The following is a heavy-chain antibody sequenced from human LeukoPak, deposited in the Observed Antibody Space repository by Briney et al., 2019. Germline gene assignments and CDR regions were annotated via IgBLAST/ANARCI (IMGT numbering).Heavy chain of an antibody. CDR2: IYYSGSA. Sequence: PSETLSLTCTVSGGSISSYYWSWIRQPPGKGLEWIGYIYYSGSANYNPSLKSRVNIPVDTSKNQFSLTLSSVTAAVTAVYYCARHRYYDFWSGVYYFDYWGQGTLVTVSS. CDR3: ARHRYYDFWSGVYYFDY. D-gene: IGHD3-3*01. J-gene: IGHJ4*02. CDR1: GGSISSYY. V-gene: IGHV4-59*08.